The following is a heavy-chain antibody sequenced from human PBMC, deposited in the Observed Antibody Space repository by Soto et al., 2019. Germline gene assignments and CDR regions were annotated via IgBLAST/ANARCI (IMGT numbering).Heavy chain of an antibody. CDR2: IRSKVNSYAT. J-gene: IGHJ4*02. D-gene: IGHD1-26*01. V-gene: IGHV3-73*02. Sequence: EVQLVESGGGLVQSGGSLKLPCAASGFTFSGSSMHWVRQASGKGLEWVGRIRSKVNSYATAHAASVEGRFIISRDDSKNTTYLQMNSLKTEDTAVYYCTRRGTDRWDSGIGYWGQGTLVTVSS. CDR1: GFTFSGSS. CDR3: TRRGTDRWDSGIGY.